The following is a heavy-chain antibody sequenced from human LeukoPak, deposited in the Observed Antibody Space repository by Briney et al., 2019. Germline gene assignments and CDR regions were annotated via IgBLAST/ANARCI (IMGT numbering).Heavy chain of an antibody. Sequence: SETLSLTCTVSGGSISSYYWSWIRQPPGKGLEWIGYIYYSGSTNYNPSLKSRVTISVDTSKNQFSLKLSSVTAADTAVYYCARDEGHGSFDYWGQGTLVTVSS. CDR3: ARDEGHGSFDY. CDR1: GGSISSYY. J-gene: IGHJ4*02. CDR2: IYYSGST. V-gene: IGHV4-59*01.